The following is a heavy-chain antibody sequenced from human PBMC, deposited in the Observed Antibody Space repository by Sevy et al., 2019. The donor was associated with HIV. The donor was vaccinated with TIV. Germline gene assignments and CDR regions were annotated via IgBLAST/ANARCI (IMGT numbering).Heavy chain of an antibody. D-gene: IGHD3-10*01. V-gene: IGHV3-23*01. Sequence: GGSLRLSCAASGFTVSACAMNWVRQAPGKGLEWVSGISGSGGSTYYADSVQGRFTISRDNSKNMLYLQMNNLRAEDTAVYYCVKDRGTLVRGNIVDPWGQGTLVTVSS. CDR2: ISGSGGST. CDR1: GFTVSACA. CDR3: VKDRGTLVRGNIVDP. J-gene: IGHJ5*02.